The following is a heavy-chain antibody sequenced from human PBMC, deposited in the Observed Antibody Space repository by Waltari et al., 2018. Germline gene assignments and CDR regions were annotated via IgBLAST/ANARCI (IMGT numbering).Heavy chain of an antibody. D-gene: IGHD6-19*01. J-gene: IGHJ4*02. CDR2: LYHSGST. V-gene: IGHV4-38-2*01. CDR3: ARRSSSGWYDY. Sequence: QVQLQESGPGLGKPSETLSLTCAVSGYSISRCYYRGWIRQTPGQGLEWIGSLYHSGSTYYNPSLKSRVTISVDTSKNQFSLKLSSVTAADTAVYYCARRSSSGWYDYWGQGTLVTVSS. CDR1: GYSISRCYY.